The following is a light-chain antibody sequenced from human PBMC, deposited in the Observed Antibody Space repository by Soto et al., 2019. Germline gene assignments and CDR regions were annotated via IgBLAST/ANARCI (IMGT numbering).Light chain of an antibody. CDR3: QQQGT. J-gene: IGKJ2*01. CDR1: PSLSSSY. V-gene: IGKV3-20*01. CDR2: AAS. Sequence: EIGLTQSPGTLSLSPGVRATLSCRAIPSLSSSYVVWYQQKPGQAPRLLIYAASRRATGIADRFSGGGSATEYTLTIIRLKTEDFAVYYCQQQGTFGQGTKLEIK.